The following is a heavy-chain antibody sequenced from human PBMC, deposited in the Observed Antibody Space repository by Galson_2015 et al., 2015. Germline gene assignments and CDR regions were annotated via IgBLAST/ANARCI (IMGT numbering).Heavy chain of an antibody. CDR3: AKASGSYRYYFDY. V-gene: IGHV3-23*01. D-gene: IGHD3-16*02. Sequence: SLRLSCAASGFTFSSYAMSWVRQAPGKGLEWVSAISGSGGSTYYADSVKGRFTISRDNSKNTLYLQMNSLRAEDTAVYYCAKASGSYRYYFDYWGQGTLVTVSS. CDR2: ISGSGGST. CDR1: GFTFSSYA. J-gene: IGHJ4*02.